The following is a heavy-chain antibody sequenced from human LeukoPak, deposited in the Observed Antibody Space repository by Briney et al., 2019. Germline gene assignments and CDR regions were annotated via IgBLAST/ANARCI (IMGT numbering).Heavy chain of an antibody. CDR1: GFTFSSYE. CDR3: AKDFRVSY. J-gene: IGHJ4*02. Sequence: GGSLRLSCAASGFTFSSYEMNWVRQAPGKGLEWVSYISSGGGTVYYADSVKGRFAISRDNAKNTLSLQMNSLRAEDTAVYYCAKDFRVSYWGQGTLVTVSS. CDR2: ISSGGGTV. V-gene: IGHV3-48*03.